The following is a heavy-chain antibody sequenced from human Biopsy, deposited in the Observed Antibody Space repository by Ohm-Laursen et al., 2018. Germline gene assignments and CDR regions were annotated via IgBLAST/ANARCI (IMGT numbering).Heavy chain of an antibody. J-gene: IGHJ5*02. D-gene: IGHD3-10*01. CDR2: ITPNSGAT. V-gene: IGHV1-2*02. CDR1: GYSFTGYY. CDR3: ARGGVVPTVTRFDP. Sequence: ASVKVSCKASGYSFTGYYIHWVRQAPGQGLGGMGWITPNSGATKYAQKFQGRVTMSRDTSITIVPLELNTLRSDDTAVYYCARGGVVPTVTRFDPWGQGTQVTVSS.